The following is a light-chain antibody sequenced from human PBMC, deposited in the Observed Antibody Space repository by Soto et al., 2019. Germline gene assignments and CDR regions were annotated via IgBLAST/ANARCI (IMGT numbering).Light chain of an antibody. V-gene: IGKV3-15*01. CDR1: QSVTNIY. CDR3: QQFNYWPPIT. CDR2: XXX. Sequence: VMTQSPVTLSVSPGERATLSCRASQSVTNIYLALYXQKPVXXXXXLXXXXXPXXTVXXAXFSGSGSGTEFTLTIGSLQSDDFAVYYCQQFNYWPPITFGQGTRLEIK. J-gene: IGKJ5*01.